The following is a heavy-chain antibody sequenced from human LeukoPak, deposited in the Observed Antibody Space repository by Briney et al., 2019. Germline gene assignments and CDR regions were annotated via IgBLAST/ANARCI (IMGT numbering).Heavy chain of an antibody. CDR3: ARDQRWRFNFDY. Sequence: PGGSLRLSCAASGFTFSSYAMSWVRQAPGKGLEWVANIKQDGSEKYYVDSVKGRFTISRDNAKNSLYLQMNSLRAEDTAVYYCARDQRWRFNFDYWGQGTLVTVSS. CDR1: GFTFSSYA. J-gene: IGHJ4*02. V-gene: IGHV3-7*01. D-gene: IGHD4-23*01. CDR2: IKQDGSEK.